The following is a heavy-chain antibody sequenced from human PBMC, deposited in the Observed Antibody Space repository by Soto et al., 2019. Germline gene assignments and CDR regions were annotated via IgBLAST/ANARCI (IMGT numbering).Heavy chain of an antibody. D-gene: IGHD1-26*01. Sequence: ASVKVSCKSSGYTFTRYYIHWVRQAPGQGLEWMGIINPGGGSTSHAQKFQGRVNMTRDTSTSTFYMELSSLRSEDTAVYYCARGLLVGATDFDYWGQGTLVTVSS. CDR3: ARGLLVGATDFDY. V-gene: IGHV1-46*01. CDR1: GYTFTRYY. CDR2: INPGGGST. J-gene: IGHJ4*02.